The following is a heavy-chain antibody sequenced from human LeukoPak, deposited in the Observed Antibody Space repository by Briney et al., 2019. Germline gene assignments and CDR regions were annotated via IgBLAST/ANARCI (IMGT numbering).Heavy chain of an antibody. Sequence: GYSLKVSCKGSGYVVTSYWIGGGRQMREKGLEWVGTIYPGESDTRYSPVFQGQVTISADESNSTAYLQWSSLKASDTAMYYCARLGGNYYCSGMDVWGQGTTVTVSS. V-gene: IGHV5-51*01. CDR2: IYPGESDT. CDR3: ARLGGNYYCSGMDV. J-gene: IGHJ6*02. D-gene: IGHD1-26*01. CDR1: GYVVTSYW.